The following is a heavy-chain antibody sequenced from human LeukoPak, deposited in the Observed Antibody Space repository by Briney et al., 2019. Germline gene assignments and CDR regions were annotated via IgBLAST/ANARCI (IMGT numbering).Heavy chain of an antibody. CDR1: GDSISTSNSY. CDR2: IYTSGST. V-gene: IGHV4-39*07. J-gene: IGHJ5*02. Sequence: SETLSLTCTVSGDSISTSNSYWGWIRQPPGKGLEWIGRIYTSGSTNYNPSLKSRVTMSVDTSKNQFSLKLSSVTAADTAVYYCARDFDPWGQGTLVTVSS. CDR3: ARDFDP.